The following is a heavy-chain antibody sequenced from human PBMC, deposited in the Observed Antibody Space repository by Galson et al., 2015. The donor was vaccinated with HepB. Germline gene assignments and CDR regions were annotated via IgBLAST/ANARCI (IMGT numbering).Heavy chain of an antibody. D-gene: IGHD5-18*01. CDR3: ARLTRTVDTAMVTALDY. V-gene: IGHV3-53*01. CDR1: GFTFSSYA. J-gene: IGHJ4*02. Sequence: SLRLSCAASGFTFSSYAMSWVRQAPGKGLEWVSVIYSGGSTYYADSVKGRFTISRDNSKNTLYLQMNSLRADDTAVYYCARLTRTVDTAMVTALDYWGQGTLVTVSS. CDR2: IYSGGST.